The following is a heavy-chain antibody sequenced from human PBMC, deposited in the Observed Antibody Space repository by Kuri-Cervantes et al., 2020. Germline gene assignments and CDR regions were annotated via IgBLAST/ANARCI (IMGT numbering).Heavy chain of an antibody. J-gene: IGHJ3*02. CDR2: IYYSGST. CDR1: GGSVSSGSYY. D-gene: IGHD4-17*01. CDR3: ASRTDYGDLADAFDI. Sequence: ESLKISCTVSGGSVSSGSYYWSWIRQPPGKGLEWIGYIYYSGSTYYNPSLKSRVTISVDTSKNQFSLKLSSVTAADTAVYYCASRTDYGDLADAFDIWGQGTMVTVSS. V-gene: IGHV4-39*01.